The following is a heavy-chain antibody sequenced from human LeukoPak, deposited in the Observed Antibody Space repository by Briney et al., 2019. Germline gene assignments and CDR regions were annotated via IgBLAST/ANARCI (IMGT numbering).Heavy chain of an antibody. CDR1: GGSFSGYF. J-gene: IGHJ3*02. V-gene: IGHV4-34*01. CDR2: INHSGST. CDR3: ARDRAFDI. Sequence: SETLSLTCAVYGGSFSGYFWSWIRQPPGKGLEWIGEINHSGSTNYNPSLKSRVIISVDTSKNQFSLKLSSVTAADTAVYYCARDRAFDIWGQGTMVTVSS.